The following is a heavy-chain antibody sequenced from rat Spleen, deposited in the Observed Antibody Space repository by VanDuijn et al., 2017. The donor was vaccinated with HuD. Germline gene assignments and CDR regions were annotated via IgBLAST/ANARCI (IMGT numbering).Heavy chain of an antibody. J-gene: IGHJ2*01. Sequence: VQLKESGPGLVQPSQTLSLTCTVSGFSLSSYGVIWVRQPPGKGLEWVATISSDGGRNFYRDSVKGRFTISRDNAKSTLSLQMDSLRSEDTATYYCARRHYGYTDYFDYWGQGVMVTVSS. CDR3: ARRHYGYTDYFDY. CDR1: GFSLSSYG. V-gene: IGHV5-29*01. D-gene: IGHD1-9*01. CDR2: ISSDGGRN.